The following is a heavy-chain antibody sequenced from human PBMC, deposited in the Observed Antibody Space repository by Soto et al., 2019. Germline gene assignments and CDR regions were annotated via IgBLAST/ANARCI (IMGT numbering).Heavy chain of an antibody. J-gene: IGHJ5*02. CDR1: GGSISSGGYY. Sequence: QVQLQESGPGLVKPSQTLSLTCTVSGGSISSGGYYWRWIRQHPGKGLEWIGYIYYSGSTYYNPSLKSRVTISVDTSKNQFSLKLSSVTAADTAVYYCAGEGLAGCSGGSCYRFDPWGQGTLVTVSS. D-gene: IGHD2-15*01. CDR2: IYYSGST. V-gene: IGHV4-31*03. CDR3: AGEGLAGCSGGSCYRFDP.